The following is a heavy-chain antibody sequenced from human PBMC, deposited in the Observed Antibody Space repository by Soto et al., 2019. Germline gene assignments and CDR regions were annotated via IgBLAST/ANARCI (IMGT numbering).Heavy chain of an antibody. D-gene: IGHD6-13*01. CDR3: AADATAWQQLVRYDY. V-gene: IGHV1-58*01. CDR1: GFTFTSSA. Sequence: SARGSCKASGFTFTSSAFQWVRQARGQRLEWIGWIAVGSGYTNYAQRFQDRVTLTRDMSTATTYMELSRLTSEDTAIYYCAADATAWQQLVRYDYWGPVTLVTVSS. J-gene: IGHJ4*02. CDR2: IAVGSGYT.